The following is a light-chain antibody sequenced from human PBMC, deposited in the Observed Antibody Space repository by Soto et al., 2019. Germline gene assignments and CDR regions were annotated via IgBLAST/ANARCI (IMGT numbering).Light chain of an antibody. CDR1: SSNIGSNT. CDR2: SNN. V-gene: IGLV1-44*01. Sequence: QLVLTQPPSASGTPGQRVTISCSGSSSNIGSNTVNWYQQLSGTAPKLLIYSNNQRPSGVPDRFSGSKSGTSASLAISGLQSEDEADYYCAAWDDSLNGQVVFGGGTKLTVL. J-gene: IGLJ2*01. CDR3: AAWDDSLNGQVV.